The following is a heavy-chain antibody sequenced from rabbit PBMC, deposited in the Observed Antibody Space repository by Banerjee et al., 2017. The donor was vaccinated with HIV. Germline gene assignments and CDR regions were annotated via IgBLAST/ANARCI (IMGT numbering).Heavy chain of an antibody. CDR3: ARDLIGIIGWNFYL. J-gene: IGHJ6*01. Sequence: QEQLVESGGGLVQPEGSLTLTCKASGFSFSDIDVMCWVRQAPGKGLEWIACINTYTGKSVYASWATGRFTISRTSSITVTLQMTSLTAADTATYFCARDLIGIIGWNFYLWGPGTLVTVS. CDR1: GFSFSDIDV. CDR2: INTYTGKS. D-gene: IGHD1-1*01. V-gene: IGHV1S45*01.